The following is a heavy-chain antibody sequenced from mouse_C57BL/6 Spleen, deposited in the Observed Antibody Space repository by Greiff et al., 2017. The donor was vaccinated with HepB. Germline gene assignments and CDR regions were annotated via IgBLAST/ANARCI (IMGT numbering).Heavy chain of an antibody. CDR2: ISSGSSTI. D-gene: IGHD1-1*01. V-gene: IGHV5-17*01. CDR3: ATLITTVEGFAY. J-gene: IGHJ3*01. Sequence: EVQLQQSGGGLVKPGGSLKLSCAASGFTFSDYGMHWVRQAPEKGLEWVAYISSGSSTIYYADTVKGRFTISRDNAKNTLFLQMTSLRSEDTAMYYCATLITTVEGFAYWGQGTLVTVSA. CDR1: GFTFSDYG.